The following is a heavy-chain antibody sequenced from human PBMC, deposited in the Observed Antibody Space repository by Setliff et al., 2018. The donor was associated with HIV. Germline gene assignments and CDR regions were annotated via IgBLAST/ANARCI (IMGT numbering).Heavy chain of an antibody. CDR1: GGSISSYY. D-gene: IGHD6-6*01. CDR3: ARHSSSRRHDAFDI. J-gene: IGHJ3*02. CDR2: IYYSGST. Sequence: SETLSLTCTVSGGSISSYYWSWIRQPPGKGLEWIGYIYYSGSTNYNPSLKSRVTMSVDTSKNQFSLKLSSVTAADTAVYYCARHSSSRRHDAFDIWGQGTMVTVSS. V-gene: IGHV4-59*08.